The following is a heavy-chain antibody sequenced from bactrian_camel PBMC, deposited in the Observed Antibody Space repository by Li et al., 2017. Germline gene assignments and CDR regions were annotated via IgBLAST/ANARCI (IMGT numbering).Heavy chain of an antibody. CDR1: ELTYSNYY. CDR2: INSGGGAT. CDR3: AALGGIWAYFAY. V-gene: IGHV3S5*01. J-gene: IGHJ6*01. Sequence: HVQLVESGGGFVQPGGSLRVSCVASELTYSNYYMSWVRQAPGKGLEWVAGINSGGGATLYSPSVVGRFTISRDNVKNTLYLQLDSLKNEDTAMYYRAALGGIWAYFAYWGHGTQVTVS. D-gene: IGHD3*01.